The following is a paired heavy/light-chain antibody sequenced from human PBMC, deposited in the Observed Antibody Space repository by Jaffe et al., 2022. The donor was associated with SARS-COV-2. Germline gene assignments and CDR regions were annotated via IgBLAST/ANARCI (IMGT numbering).Heavy chain of an antibody. V-gene: IGHV4-61*02. CDR2: IYASGST. CDR3: ARSVRSCSSTTCWDKWFDP. J-gene: IGHJ5*02. CDR1: GASTSSGDFY. Sequence: QVRLQESGPGLVKPSQTLSLTCTVSGASTSSGDFYWGWIRQPAGKGLEWIGRIYASGSTVYNPSLKSRITMSVDTSKNQFSLRLSSVTAADTAVYYCARSVRSCSSTTCWDKWFDPWGQGTLVTVSS. D-gene: IGHD2-2*01.
Light chain of an antibody. CDR1: QSISSY. J-gene: IGKJ4*01. Sequence: DIQMTQSPSSLSASVGDRVTITCRASQSISSYLNWYQQKPGKAPKLLIYAASSLQSGVPSRFSGSGSGTDFTLTISNLQPEDSATYYCQQSYSTLLTFGGGTKVEIK. CDR3: QQSYSTLLT. V-gene: IGKV1-39*01. CDR2: AAS.